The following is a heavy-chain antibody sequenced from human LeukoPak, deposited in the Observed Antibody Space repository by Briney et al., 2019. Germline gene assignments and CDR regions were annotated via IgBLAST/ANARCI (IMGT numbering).Heavy chain of an antibody. J-gene: IGHJ4*02. CDR3: ARAGGGSFRFDY. V-gene: IGHV1-2*02. D-gene: IGHD2-15*01. Sequence: ASVKVSCKASGYTFTGYYMHWVRQAPGQGLEWMGWINPNSGGTNYAQKFQGRVTMTRATSISTAYMELSRLRSDDTAVYYCARAGGGSFRFDYWGQGTLVTVSS. CDR2: INPNSGGT. CDR1: GYTFTGYY.